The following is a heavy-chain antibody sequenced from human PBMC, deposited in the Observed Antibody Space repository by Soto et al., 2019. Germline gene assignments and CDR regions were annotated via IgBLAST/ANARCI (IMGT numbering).Heavy chain of an antibody. CDR1: GGSISSGGYS. V-gene: IGHV4-30-2*01. CDR2: IYHSGST. Sequence: QLQLQESSAGLVRPSQTLSLTCAVSGGSISSGGYSWNWIRQPPGKGLEWIGYIYHSGSTLDNPSLKSRVTISVDKSKNQFSLKLSSVTAADTTVYYCARDQLEGNWFDPWGQGTLVTVSS. CDR3: ARDQLEGNWFDP. J-gene: IGHJ5*02. D-gene: IGHD1-1*01.